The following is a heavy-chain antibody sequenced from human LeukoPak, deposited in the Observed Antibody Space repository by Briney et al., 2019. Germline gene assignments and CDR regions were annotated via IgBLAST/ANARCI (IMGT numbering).Heavy chain of an antibody. Sequence: GASVKVSCKASGGTFSSYAISWVRQAPGQGPEWMGGIIPIFGTANYAQKFQGRVTITTDESTCTAYMELSSLRSEDTAVYYCARGSPNYDFWSGYLGAPEYYFDYWGQGTLVTVSS. CDR3: ARGSPNYDFWSGYLGAPEYYFDY. V-gene: IGHV1-69*05. CDR2: IIPIFGTA. CDR1: GGTFSSYA. D-gene: IGHD3-3*01. J-gene: IGHJ4*02.